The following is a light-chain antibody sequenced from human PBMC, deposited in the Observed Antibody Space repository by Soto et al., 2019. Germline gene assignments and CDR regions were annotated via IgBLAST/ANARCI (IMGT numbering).Light chain of an antibody. CDR1: QSIASY. V-gene: IGKV1-39*01. Sequence: DIQMTQSPSSLSASVGDRVTITCWASQSIASYLNWYQQKPGKGPNLLIYTGSTLQSGVPSRFSGSGSGTDFTLTISSLQAEDFATYYCQQSFSFPWTFGQGTKVEIK. CDR3: QQSFSFPWT. CDR2: TGS. J-gene: IGKJ1*01.